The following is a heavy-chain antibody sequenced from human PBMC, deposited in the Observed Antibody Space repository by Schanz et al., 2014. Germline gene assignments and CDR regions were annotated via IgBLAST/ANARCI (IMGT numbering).Heavy chain of an antibody. CDR3: AKQIHYDILTVTRN. CDR1: GFTFSSYA. D-gene: IGHD3-9*01. Sequence: EVQLLESGGGLVQPGGSRRLSCAASGFTFSSYAMSWVRQAPGKGLEWVSIISHSGGSKYYADSVKGRFTIARDNSENTLYLQMNSLRAEDTAVYYCAKQIHYDILTVTRNWGQGTLVTVSS. V-gene: IGHV3-23*01. J-gene: IGHJ4*02. CDR2: ISHSGGSK.